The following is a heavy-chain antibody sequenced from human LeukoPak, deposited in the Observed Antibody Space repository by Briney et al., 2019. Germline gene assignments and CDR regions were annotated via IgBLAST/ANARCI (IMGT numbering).Heavy chain of an antibody. CDR3: ASRSLPKKAYSGYDDAFDI. CDR1: GGSISSGSYY. D-gene: IGHD5-12*01. J-gene: IGHJ3*02. CDR2: IYTSGST. V-gene: IGHV4-61*02. Sequence: PSETLSLTCTVSGGSISSGSYYWSWIRQPAGKGLEWIGRIYTSGSTNYNPSLKSRVTISVDTSKNQFSLKLSSVTAADTAVYYCASRSLPKKAYSGYDDAFDIWGQGTMVTVSS.